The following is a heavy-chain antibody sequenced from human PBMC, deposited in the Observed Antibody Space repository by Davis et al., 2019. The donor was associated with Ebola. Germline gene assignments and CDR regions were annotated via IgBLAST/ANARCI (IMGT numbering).Heavy chain of an antibody. D-gene: IGHD3/OR15-3a*01. V-gene: IGHV3-NL1*01. CDR1: GFTFSSYG. CDR2: INGSGTRT. CDR3: AQDRGGSGIFGR. J-gene: IGHJ4*02. Sequence: GGSLRLSCAASGFTFSSYGMHWVRQAPGKGLEWVSGINGSGTRTYYADSVKGRVTISRDNSKNTLYLQMNSLRVEDTAVYYCAQDRGGSGIFGRWGQGTLVIVSS.